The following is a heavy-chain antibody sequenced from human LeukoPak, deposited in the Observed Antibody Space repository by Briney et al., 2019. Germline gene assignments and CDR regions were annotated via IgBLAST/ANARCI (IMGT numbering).Heavy chain of an antibody. J-gene: IGHJ1*01. V-gene: IGHV3-53*01. CDR2: IYSGGNT. CDR3: ASPGYCSGSICYSGYFQH. CDR1: GITVSSNY. Sequence: QPGGSLRLSCAASGITVSSNYMYWVRQAPGKGLEWVSVIYSGGNTYYADSVKGRFTISRDNSKNTVFLQMNSLRAEDTAVYYCASPGYCSGSICYSGYFQHWGQGTLVTVSS. D-gene: IGHD2-15*01.